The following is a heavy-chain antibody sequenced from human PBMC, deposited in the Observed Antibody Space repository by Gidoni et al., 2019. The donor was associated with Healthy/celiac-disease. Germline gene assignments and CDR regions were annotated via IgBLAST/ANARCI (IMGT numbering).Heavy chain of an antibody. J-gene: IGHJ6*02. CDR3: AKDIGVAIGYYYYGMDV. CDR1: GFTFDDYA. V-gene: IGHV3-9*01. D-gene: IGHD2-21*01. CDR2: ISWNSGSI. Sequence: EVQLVESGGGLVQPGRSLRLSCAASGFTFDDYAMHWVRQAPGKGLEWVSGISWNSGSIGYADSVKGRFTISRENAKNSLYLQMNSLRAEDTALYYCAKDIGVAIGYYYYGMDVWGQGTTVTVSS.